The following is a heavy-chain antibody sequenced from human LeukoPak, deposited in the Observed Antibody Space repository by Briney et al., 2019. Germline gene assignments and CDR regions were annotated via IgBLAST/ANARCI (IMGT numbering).Heavy chain of an antibody. CDR2: INHSGST. V-gene: IGHV4-34*01. Sequence: SETLSLTCAVYGGSFSGYYWSWNRQPPGKGLEWIGEINHSGSTNYNPSLKSRVTISVDTSKNQFSLKLSSVTAADTAVYYCARGRCSGGSCYWGYYYYYYMDVWGKGTTVTVSS. D-gene: IGHD2-15*01. J-gene: IGHJ6*03. CDR3: ARGRCSGGSCYWGYYYYYYMDV. CDR1: GGSFSGYY.